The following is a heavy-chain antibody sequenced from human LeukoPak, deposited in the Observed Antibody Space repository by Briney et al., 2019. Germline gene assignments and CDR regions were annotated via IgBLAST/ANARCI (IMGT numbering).Heavy chain of an antibody. CDR3: ARGVTTGGKYYYYYYMDV. CDR1: GGTFISYA. Sequence: SVKVSCKASGGTFISYAISWVRQAPGQGPEWMGGIIPIFGTANYAQKFQGRVTITADESTSTAYMELSSLRSEDTAVYYCARGVTTGGKYYYYYYMDVWGKGTTVTVSS. J-gene: IGHJ6*03. CDR2: IIPIFGTA. V-gene: IGHV1-69*13. D-gene: IGHD4-11*01.